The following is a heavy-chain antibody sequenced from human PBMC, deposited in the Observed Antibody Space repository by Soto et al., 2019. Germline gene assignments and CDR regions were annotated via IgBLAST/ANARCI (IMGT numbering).Heavy chain of an antibody. CDR1: GYTLTELS. CDR2: FDPEDGET. J-gene: IGHJ6*02. Sequence: ASVKVSCKVSGYTLTELSMHWVRQAPGKGLEWMGGFDPEDGETIYAQKFQGRVTMTEDTSTDTAYMELSSLRSEDTAVCYCATDHRWGSYYGMDVWGQGTTVTVS. D-gene: IGHD3-16*01. CDR3: ATDHRWGSYYGMDV. V-gene: IGHV1-24*01.